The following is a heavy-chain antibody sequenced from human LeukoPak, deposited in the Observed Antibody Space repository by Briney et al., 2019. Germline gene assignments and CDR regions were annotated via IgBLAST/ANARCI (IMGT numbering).Heavy chain of an antibody. CDR1: GDTFSIYG. Sequence: ASVKVSCKAVGDTFSIYGISWVRQAPGQGLEWMGGIIPIFGTANYAQKFQGRVTITTDESTSTAYMELSSLRSEDTAVYYCASGRGELEWLSVLDYWGQGTLVTVSS. V-gene: IGHV1-69*05. D-gene: IGHD3-3*01. CDR3: ASGRGELEWLSVLDY. CDR2: IIPIFGTA. J-gene: IGHJ4*02.